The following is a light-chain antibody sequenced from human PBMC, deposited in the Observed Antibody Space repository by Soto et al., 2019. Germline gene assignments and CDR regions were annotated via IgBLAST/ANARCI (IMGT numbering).Light chain of an antibody. CDR2: DVS. V-gene: IGKV3-20*01. Sequence: EIVMTQSPATLSVSPGEIATLSCRASQSVSSNLAWYQQTPGQTPKLLIYDVSSRATGIPDRFSGSGSGTDFTLTISRLEPVDFAVYYCQQYGISPTFGQGTKVEIK. J-gene: IGKJ1*01. CDR3: QQYGISPT. CDR1: QSVSSN.